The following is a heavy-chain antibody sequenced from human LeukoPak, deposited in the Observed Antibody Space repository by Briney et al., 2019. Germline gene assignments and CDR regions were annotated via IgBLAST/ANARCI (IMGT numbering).Heavy chain of an antibody. CDR3: AKDRGPEGSYGYFDY. Sequence: GGSLRLSCAASGFTFSSNGMNWVRQAPGKGLEWVSSISSSGGNTYYADSAKGRFTISRDNSKNTLFLQMNNLRVEDTAVYYCAKDRGPEGSYGYFDYCGQGTLVTVSS. CDR1: GFTFSSNG. D-gene: IGHD5-18*01. J-gene: IGHJ4*02. V-gene: IGHV3-23*01. CDR2: ISSSGGNT.